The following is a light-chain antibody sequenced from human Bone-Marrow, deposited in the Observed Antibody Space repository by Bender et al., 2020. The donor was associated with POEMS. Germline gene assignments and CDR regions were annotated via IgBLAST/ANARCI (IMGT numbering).Light chain of an antibody. CDR3: SSYTSSSTFVV. J-gene: IGLJ2*01. V-gene: IGLV2-14*03. Sequence: QSALTQPASVSGSPGQSITISWTGSGSDVGGYNYVSWYQHHPGSAPKLVIYDVSNRPSGISNRLSSSKSGNTASLTISGLQADDEADYYCSSYTSSSTFVVFGGGTKLTVL. CDR2: DVS. CDR1: GSDVGGYNY.